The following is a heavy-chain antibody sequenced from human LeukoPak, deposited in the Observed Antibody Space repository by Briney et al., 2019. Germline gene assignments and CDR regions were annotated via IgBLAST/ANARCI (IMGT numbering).Heavy chain of an antibody. CDR2: IKQDGSKK. V-gene: IGHV3-7*04. D-gene: IGHD5-24*01. CDR3: TRVGYIDEGIDY. J-gene: IGHJ4*02. CDR1: GFPFSSYW. Sequence: GGSLRLSCVASGFPFSSYWMTWVRQALGKGLEWVANIKQDGSKKSYVDSVKGRFTISRDNAKNSLYLQMNSLRAEDTAIYYCTRVGYIDEGIDYWGQGTLVTVSS.